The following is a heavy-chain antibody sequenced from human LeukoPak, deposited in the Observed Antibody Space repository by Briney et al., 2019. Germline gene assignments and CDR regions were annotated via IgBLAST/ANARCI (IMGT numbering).Heavy chain of an antibody. D-gene: IGHD1-26*01. Sequence: ASVTVSFTASGYTFTSYAIHWVRQAPGQRLEWMGWISAGNGNTKYSQNFQGRVTFISNTSATTAFMELSSLRSEDAAVYYCARDSGSGNNDYWGQGTLVTVSS. J-gene: IGHJ4*02. CDR1: GYTFTSYA. CDR3: ARDSGSGNNDY. V-gene: IGHV1-3*01. CDR2: ISAGNGNT.